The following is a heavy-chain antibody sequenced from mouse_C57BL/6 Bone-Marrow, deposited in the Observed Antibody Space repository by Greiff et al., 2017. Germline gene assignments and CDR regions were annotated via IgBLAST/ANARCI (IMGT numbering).Heavy chain of an antibody. CDR1: GFNIKDDY. CDR2: IDPENGDT. J-gene: IGHJ1*03. Sequence: EVQLQESGAELVRPGASVKLSCTASGFNIKDDYMHWVKQRPEQGLEWIGWIDPENGDTEYASQFQGKATITADTSSNTAYLQLSSLTSEDTAVYYCTTFYYDYDGPPYWYCDVWGTGTTVTVSS. D-gene: IGHD2-4*01. V-gene: IGHV14-4*01. CDR3: TTFYYDYDGPPYWYCDV.